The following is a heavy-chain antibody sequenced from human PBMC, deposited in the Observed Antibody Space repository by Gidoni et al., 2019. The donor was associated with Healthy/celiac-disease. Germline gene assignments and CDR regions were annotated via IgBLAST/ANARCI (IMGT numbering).Heavy chain of an antibody. CDR2: IKSKTDGGTT. CDR3: TTDFTYYYDSSGYYYDGYYYYMDV. V-gene: IGHV3-15*07. J-gene: IGHJ6*03. CDR1: GFTFSNAW. D-gene: IGHD3-22*01. Sequence: EVQLVESGGGLVKPGGSLRLSCAASGFTFSNAWMNWVRQAPGKGLEWVGRIKSKTDGGTTDYAAPVKGRFTISRDDSKNTLYLQMNSLKTEDTAVYYCTTDFTYYYDSSGYYYDGYYYYMDVWGKGTTVTVSS.